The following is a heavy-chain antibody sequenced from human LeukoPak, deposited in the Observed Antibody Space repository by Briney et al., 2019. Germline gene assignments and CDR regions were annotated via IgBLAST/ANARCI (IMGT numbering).Heavy chain of an antibody. CDR2: IYYSGST. Sequence: SETLSLTCAVSGGSISSTDWWSWVRQPPGKGLEWIGEIYYSGSTNYNPSLKSRVTISVDKSKSQFSLKLNSMTAADTAVYYCARKSGSYVDYWGQGTLVTVSS. J-gene: IGHJ4*02. CDR1: GGSISSTDW. D-gene: IGHD1-26*01. V-gene: IGHV4-4*02. CDR3: ARKSGSYVDY.